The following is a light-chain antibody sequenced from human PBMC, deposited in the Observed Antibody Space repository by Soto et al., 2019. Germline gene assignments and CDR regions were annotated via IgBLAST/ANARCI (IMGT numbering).Light chain of an antibody. CDR3: QQYGRSPQAAWT. J-gene: IGKJ1*01. CDR1: ETVNSNY. CDR2: GAS. V-gene: IGKV3-20*01. Sequence: EIVLTQYQGTLSLSPGERATLSCRASETVNSNYLAWYQQKRGQAPRLLIYGASRRATGIPDRFSGSGSGTDYTLTVSRLEPEDFAVYYCQQYGRSPQAAWTFGQGTKVDIK.